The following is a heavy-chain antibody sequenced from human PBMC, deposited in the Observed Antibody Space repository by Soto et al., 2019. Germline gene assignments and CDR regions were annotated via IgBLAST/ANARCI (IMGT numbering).Heavy chain of an antibody. J-gene: IGHJ4*02. Sequence: GGSLRLSCAVSGFTFDDYTMHWVRQAPGKGLEWVSLINWDATTKKYAGSVKGRFTVSRDNSKNSLFLQMNSLKTEDTAFYYCEKDAHSGYGPFDYWGQGTLVTVSS. D-gene: IGHD5-12*01. CDR2: INWDATTK. CDR3: EKDAHSGYGPFDY. V-gene: IGHV3-43*01. CDR1: GFTFDDYT.